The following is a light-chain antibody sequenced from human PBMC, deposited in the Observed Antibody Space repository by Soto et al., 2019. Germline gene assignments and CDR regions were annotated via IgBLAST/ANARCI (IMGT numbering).Light chain of an antibody. CDR1: SSDVGGYNY. Sequence: QSALTQPPSASGSAGRSVTISCTGASSDVGGYNYVSWYQQHPGKAPKLMIYEVSKRPSGVPDRFSGSKSGNTASLTVSGLQAEDEANYYCSSYAGSNNPGVFGTGTKVTV. CDR2: EVS. CDR3: SSYAGSNNPGV. J-gene: IGLJ1*01. V-gene: IGLV2-8*01.